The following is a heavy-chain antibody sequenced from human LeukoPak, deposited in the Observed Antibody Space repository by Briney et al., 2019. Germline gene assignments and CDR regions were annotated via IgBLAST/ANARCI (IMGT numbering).Heavy chain of an antibody. CDR3: AKGTYYYGSTESTGSWYFDL. CDR2: ISYDGSNK. CDR1: GFTFSSYG. D-gene: IGHD3-10*01. Sequence: PGGSLRLSCAASGFTFSSYGMHWVRQAPGKGLEGVAVISYDGSNKYYADSVKGRFTISRDNSKNTLYLQMNSPRAEDTAVYYCAKGTYYYGSTESTGSWYFDLWGRGTLVTVSS. J-gene: IGHJ2*01. V-gene: IGHV3-30*18.